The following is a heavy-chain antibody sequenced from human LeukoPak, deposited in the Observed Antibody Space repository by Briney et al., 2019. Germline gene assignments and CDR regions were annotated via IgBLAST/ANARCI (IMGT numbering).Heavy chain of an antibody. V-gene: IGHV3-30*02. Sequence: PGGSLRLSCAASGFTFSSYGMHWVRQAPGKGLEWVAFIRYDGGYKYYADSVKGRFTISRDISKNTLYLEMNSLRAEDTAMYYCAKDTTYYFDYWGQGTLVTVSS. CDR1: GFTFSSYG. J-gene: IGHJ4*02. D-gene: IGHD1-14*01. CDR3: AKDTTYYFDY. CDR2: IRYDGGYK.